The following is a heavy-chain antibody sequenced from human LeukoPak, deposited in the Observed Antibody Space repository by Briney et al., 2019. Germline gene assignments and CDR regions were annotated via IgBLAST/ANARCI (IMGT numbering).Heavy chain of an antibody. Sequence: PGGSLRLSCAASGFTFSSYAMHWVRQAPGKGLEWVAVISCDGSNKYYADSVKGRFTISRDNSKNTLYLQMNSLRAEDTAVYYCARDRNRVGIYGSGSYLTDAFDIWGQGTMVTVSS. CDR3: ARDRNRVGIYGSGSYLTDAFDI. J-gene: IGHJ3*02. CDR2: ISCDGSNK. D-gene: IGHD3-10*01. V-gene: IGHV3-30*04. CDR1: GFTFSSYA.